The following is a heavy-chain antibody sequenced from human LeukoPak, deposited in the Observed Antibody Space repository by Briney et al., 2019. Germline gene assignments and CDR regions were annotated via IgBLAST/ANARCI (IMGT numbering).Heavy chain of an antibody. V-gene: IGHV3-73*01. CDR2: IRSKANSYAT. CDR3: TKPHYDFWSGYFEGGAFDI. D-gene: IGHD3-3*01. CDR1: GFSFSGSA. J-gene: IGHJ3*02. Sequence: GGSLKLSCAASGFSFSGSAMHWVRQASGKGLEWVGHIRSKANSYATTYTTSVKGRFTISRDDSKNTAYLQLNSLKTEDTAVYYCTKPHYDFWSGYFEGGAFDIWGQGTMDTVSS.